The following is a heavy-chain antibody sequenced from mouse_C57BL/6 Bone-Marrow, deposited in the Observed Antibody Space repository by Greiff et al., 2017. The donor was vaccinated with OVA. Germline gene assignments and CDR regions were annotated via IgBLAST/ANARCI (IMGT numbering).Heavy chain of an antibody. CDR2: SRNKANDYTT. J-gene: IGHJ1*03. Sequence: EVKLVESGGGLVQSGRSLRLSCATSGFTFSDFYMEWVRQAPGKGLEWIAASRNKANDYTTEYSASVKGRFIVSRDTSQSILYLQMNALRAEDTAIYYCAREVEGSSYGWYFDVWGTGTTVTVSS. D-gene: IGHD1-1*01. CDR3: AREVEGSSYGWYFDV. V-gene: IGHV7-1*01. CDR1: GFTFSDFY.